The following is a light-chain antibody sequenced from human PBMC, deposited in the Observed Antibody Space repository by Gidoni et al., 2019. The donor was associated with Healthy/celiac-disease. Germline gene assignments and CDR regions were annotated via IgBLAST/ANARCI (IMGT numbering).Light chain of an antibody. CDR2: KAS. Sequence: DIQMTQSPSTLSASVGDRVTITCRASQSISSWLAWYQQKPGKAPKLLIYKASSLESGVPSRFSGSGSGTEFTLTISSLQPDDFATYYCQQYNSHSPFGGXTKVEIK. V-gene: IGKV1-5*03. CDR1: QSISSW. CDR3: QQYNSHSP. J-gene: IGKJ4*01.